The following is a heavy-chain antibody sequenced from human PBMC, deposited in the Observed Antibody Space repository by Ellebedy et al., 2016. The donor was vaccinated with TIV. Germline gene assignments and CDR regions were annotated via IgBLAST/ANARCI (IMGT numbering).Heavy chain of an antibody. CDR3: ARPLWLGHLMTGHDAFDI. V-gene: IGHV3-30*10. D-gene: IGHD5-18*01. J-gene: IGHJ3*02. CDR2: ISSDGSDK. CDR1: GFTFSSYA. Sequence: PAGSLRLSCAASGFTFSSYAMHWVRQVPGKGLEWVAAISSDGSDKYYTDSVKGRFNISRDNSKNTLYLQMSSLRVEDAAVYYCARPLWLGHLMTGHDAFDIWGQGTVVTVSS.